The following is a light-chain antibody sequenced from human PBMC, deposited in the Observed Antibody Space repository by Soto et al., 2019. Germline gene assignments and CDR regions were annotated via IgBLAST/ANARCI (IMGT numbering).Light chain of an antibody. CDR2: DVS. CDR1: SSDIGAYNY. CDR3: SSYTSTNTLVV. J-gene: IGLJ3*02. V-gene: IGLV2-14*01. Sequence: QSALTQPASVSESPGQSITISCTGTSSDIGAYNYVSWYQQHPGKAPKLMIYDVSNRPSGVSNRFSGSKSGITASLTISGLQAEDEADYYCSSYTSTNTLVVFGGGTKVTVL.